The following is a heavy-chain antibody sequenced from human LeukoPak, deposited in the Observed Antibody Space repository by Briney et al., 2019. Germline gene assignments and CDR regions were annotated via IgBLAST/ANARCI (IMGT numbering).Heavy chain of an antibody. CDR3: ARDARQADY. V-gene: IGHV4-38-2*02. Sequence: SETLSLTCAVSGYSITSGYYWGWIRQPPGKGLEWIGSIYQSGSTYYNPSHKSRVTISVDRSKNQFSLKLNSVTAADTAVYYCARDARQADYWGQGTLVTVSS. CDR2: IYQSGST. J-gene: IGHJ4*02. CDR1: GYSITSGYY.